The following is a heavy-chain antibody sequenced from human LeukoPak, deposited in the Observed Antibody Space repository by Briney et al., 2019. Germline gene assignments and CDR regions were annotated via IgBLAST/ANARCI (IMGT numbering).Heavy chain of an antibody. V-gene: IGHV3-48*03. CDR1: GFTFSSYE. CDR3: ATTLYSSSWLSAYYYYYYMDV. Sequence: GGSLRLSCAASGFTFSSYEMNWVRQAPGKGLEWVSYISSSGSTIYYADSVKGRFTISRDNAKISLYLQMNSLRAEDTAVYYCATTLYSSSWLSAYYYYYYMDVWGKGTTVTVSS. J-gene: IGHJ6*03. CDR2: ISSSGSTI. D-gene: IGHD6-13*01.